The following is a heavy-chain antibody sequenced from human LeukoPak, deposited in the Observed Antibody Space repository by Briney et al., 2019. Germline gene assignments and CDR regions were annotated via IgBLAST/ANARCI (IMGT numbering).Heavy chain of an antibody. V-gene: IGHV4-59*01. CDR3: ARGGYDYVWGSYRINNWLDP. D-gene: IGHD3-16*01. J-gene: IGHJ5*02. CDR1: GGSISSYY. CDR2: IYYSGST. Sequence: SETLSLTCTVSGGSISSYYWSWIRQPPGKGLEWIGYIYYSGSTNYNPSLKSRVTISVDTSKNQFSLKLSSVTAADTAVYYCARGGYDYVWGSYRINNWLDPWGQGTLVTVSS.